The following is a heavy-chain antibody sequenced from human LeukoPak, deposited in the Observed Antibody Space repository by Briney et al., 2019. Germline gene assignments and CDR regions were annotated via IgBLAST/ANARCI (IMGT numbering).Heavy chain of an antibody. J-gene: IGHJ5*02. CDR2: IGRSGSPI. D-gene: IGHD2-8*02. CDR1: GFTFSRYE. CDR3: ARDLFSTGNWFDP. Sequence: PGGSLRLSCAASGFTFSRYEMNWVGQAPGKGLAWVSYIGRSGSPIYYADSVKGRFTISRDNAKNSVYLQMNSLRAEDTGVYYCARDLFSTGNWFDPWGQGTLVTVSS. V-gene: IGHV3-48*03.